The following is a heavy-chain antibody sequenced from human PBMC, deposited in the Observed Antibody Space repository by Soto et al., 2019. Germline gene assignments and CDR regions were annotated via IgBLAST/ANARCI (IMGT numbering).Heavy chain of an antibody. D-gene: IGHD6-19*01. V-gene: IGHV3-9*01. Sequence: EVQLVESGGGLVQPGRSLRLSCAASGFTFDDYAMHWVRQAPGKGLEWVSGISWNSGSIGYADSVKGRFTISRDNAKNSLYLQMNSLRAEDTALYYCAKDIDSSCLTWGVAFDIWGQGTMVTVSS. CDR2: ISWNSGSI. J-gene: IGHJ3*02. CDR1: GFTFDDYA. CDR3: AKDIDSSCLTWGVAFDI.